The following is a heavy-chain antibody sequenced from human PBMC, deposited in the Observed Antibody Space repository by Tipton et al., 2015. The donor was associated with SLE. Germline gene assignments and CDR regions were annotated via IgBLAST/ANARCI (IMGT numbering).Heavy chain of an antibody. D-gene: IGHD1-14*01. CDR3: ARDSYMDTGDY. CDR2: INHSGST. V-gene: IGHV4-34*01. Sequence: TLSLTCTVPGGSITSHYWSWIRQPPGKGLEWIGEINHSGSTNYNPSLKSRVTISVDTSKNQFSLKLSSVTAADTAVYYCARDSYMDTGDYWGQGTLVTVSS. J-gene: IGHJ4*02. CDR1: GGSITSHY.